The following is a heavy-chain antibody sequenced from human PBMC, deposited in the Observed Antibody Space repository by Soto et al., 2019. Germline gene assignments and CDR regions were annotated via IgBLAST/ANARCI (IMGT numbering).Heavy chain of an antibody. Sequence: GGSLRLSCAASGFTFSSYAISWVRQAPGKGLGWVSTISGSGGTTYYADSVKGRFTISRDNSKNTLYPQMNSLRAEDTAIYYCAKNKETGTTGGLGYWGQGTLVTVS. J-gene: IGHJ4*02. CDR1: GFTFSSYA. CDR2: ISGSGGTT. D-gene: IGHD1-1*01. V-gene: IGHV3-23*01. CDR3: AKNKETGTTGGLGY.